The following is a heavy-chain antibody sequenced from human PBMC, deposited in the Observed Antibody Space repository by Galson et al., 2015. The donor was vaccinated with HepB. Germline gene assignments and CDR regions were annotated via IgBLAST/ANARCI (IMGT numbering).Heavy chain of an antibody. V-gene: IGHV3-21*01. CDR2: ISSSSSYI. J-gene: IGHJ6*03. Sequence: SLRLSCAASGFTFSSYSMNWVRQAPGKGLEWVSSISSSSSYIYYADSVKGRFTISRDNAKSSLYLQMNSLRAEDTAVYYCARDQYEGYYFYYYYMDVWGKGTTVTVSS. CDR3: ARDQYEGYYFYYYYMDV. CDR1: GFTFSSYS. D-gene: IGHD3-3*01.